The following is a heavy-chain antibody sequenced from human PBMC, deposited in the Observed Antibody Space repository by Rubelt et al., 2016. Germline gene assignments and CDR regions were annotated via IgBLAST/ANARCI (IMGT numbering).Heavy chain of an antibody. V-gene: IGHV1-69*10. Sequence: MGGIIPILGIANYAQKFQGRVTITADKSTSTAYMELSSLRSEDTAVYYCARDRSGSFGGADWFDPWGQGTLVTVSS. CDR3: ARDRSGSFGGADWFDP. J-gene: IGHJ5*02. D-gene: IGHD3-10*01. CDR2: IIPILGIA.